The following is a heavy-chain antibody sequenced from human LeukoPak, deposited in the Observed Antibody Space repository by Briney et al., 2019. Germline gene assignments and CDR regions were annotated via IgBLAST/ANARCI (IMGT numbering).Heavy chain of an antibody. J-gene: IGHJ4*02. CDR3: AKDTYDSSDFYGLRPYFDY. CDR1: GFTVSSNS. Sequence: GGSLRLSCTVSGFTVSSNSMSWVRQAPGKGLEWVSFIYSDNTHYSDSVKGRFTISRDNYKNTLYLQMNSLRTEDTAVYYCAKDTYDSSDFYGLRPYFDYWGQGTLVTVSS. D-gene: IGHD3-22*01. CDR2: IYSDNT. V-gene: IGHV3-66*03.